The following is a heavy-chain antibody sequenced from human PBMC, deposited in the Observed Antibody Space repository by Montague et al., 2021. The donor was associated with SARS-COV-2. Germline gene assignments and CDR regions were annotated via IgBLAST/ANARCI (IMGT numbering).Heavy chain of an antibody. CDR3: AKDVYYGSGNYWQAFDY. CDR2: ISYNVKNP. D-gene: IGHD3-10*01. Sequence: SLRLSWAASGFNFGDYAMHWCRRRGAQGQKWGSHISYNVKNPGYTASVTGRFTISRDNAKNSLYLQVNSLRTDDTALYYCAKDVYYGSGNYWQAFDYWGQGFLFNVSA. CDR1: GFNFGDYA. J-gene: IGHJ4*02. V-gene: IGHV3-9*01.